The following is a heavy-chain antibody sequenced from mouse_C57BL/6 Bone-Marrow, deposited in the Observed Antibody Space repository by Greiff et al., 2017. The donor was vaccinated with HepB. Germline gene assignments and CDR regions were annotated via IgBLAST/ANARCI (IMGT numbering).Heavy chain of an antibody. CDR2: IWSGGST. Sequence: QVQLQESGPGLVQPSQSLSITCTVSGFSLTSYGVHWVRQSPGKGLEWLGVIWSGGSTDYNAAFISRLSISKDNSKSQVFFKMNSLQADDTAIYYCARKYYSNYGGYFDVWGTGTTVTVSS. V-gene: IGHV2-2*01. D-gene: IGHD2-5*01. CDR3: ARKYYSNYGGYFDV. CDR1: GFSLTSYG. J-gene: IGHJ1*03.